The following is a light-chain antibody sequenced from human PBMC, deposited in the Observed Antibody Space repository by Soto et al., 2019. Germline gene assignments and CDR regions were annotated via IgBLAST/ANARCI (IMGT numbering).Light chain of an antibody. CDR2: EVS. CDR3: RSYASSSTWV. Sequence: QSAPTQPPSASGSPGQSATISCTGTSSDVGGYNYVSWYQQYPGKAPKLMIYEVSKRPSGVPDRFSGSKSGNTASLTVSGLQAEDEADYYCRSYASSSTWVFGGGTKLTVL. J-gene: IGLJ3*02. V-gene: IGLV2-8*01. CDR1: SSDVGGYNY.